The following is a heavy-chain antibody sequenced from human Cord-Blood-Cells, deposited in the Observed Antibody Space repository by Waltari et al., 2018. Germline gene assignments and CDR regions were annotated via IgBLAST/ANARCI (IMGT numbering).Heavy chain of an antibody. CDR2: IKQDGSEK. J-gene: IGHJ3*02. D-gene: IGHD5-12*01. CDR3: ARVLGYSGYDDAFDI. Sequence: EVQLVESGGGLVQPGGSLRLSCAASGFTFSSYWMSWVRQAPGKGLEWVANIKQDGSEKYYVDSVKGRFTISGDNAKNSLYLQMNSLRAEDTAVYYCARVLGYSGYDDAFDIWGQGTMVTVSS. V-gene: IGHV3-7*01. CDR1: GFTFSSYW.